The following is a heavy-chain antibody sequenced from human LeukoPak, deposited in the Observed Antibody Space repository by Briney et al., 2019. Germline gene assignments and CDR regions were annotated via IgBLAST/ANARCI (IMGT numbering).Heavy chain of an antibody. CDR2: INHSGST. CDR3: ARGYYGSGKPRNYYYYYGMDV. Sequence: PSETLSLTCAVYGGSFSGYYWSWIRQPPGKGLEWIGEINHSGSTNYNPSPKSPVTISVDTSKNQFSLKQSSVTAADTAVYYCARGYYGSGKPRNYYYYYGMDVWGKGTTVTVSS. CDR1: GGSFSGYY. D-gene: IGHD3-10*01. J-gene: IGHJ6*04. V-gene: IGHV4-34*01.